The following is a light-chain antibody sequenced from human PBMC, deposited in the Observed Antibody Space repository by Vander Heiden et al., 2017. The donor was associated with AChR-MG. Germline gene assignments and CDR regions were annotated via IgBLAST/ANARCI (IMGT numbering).Light chain of an antibody. Sequence: VLTQSPGTLSLSPGERATLSCRASQSVASRHLAWYQKRPGQAPRLLIYGASSRATGTPDRFSGSGSGKDFTLTISRLESEDFAVYYCQQYGSSPYIFGQGTKVEI. CDR2: GAS. CDR3: QQYGSSPYI. V-gene: IGKV3-20*01. J-gene: IGKJ2*01. CDR1: QSVASRH.